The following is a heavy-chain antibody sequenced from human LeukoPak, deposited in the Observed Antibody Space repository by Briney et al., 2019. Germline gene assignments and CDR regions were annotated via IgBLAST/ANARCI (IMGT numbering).Heavy chain of an antibody. D-gene: IGHD3-16*01. CDR3: ARDPVGWGFFDY. V-gene: IGHV4-4*02. CDR1: GGSISSTEW. Sequence: SETLSLTCAVSGGSISSTEWWSWVCQPPGKGLEWIGEIYHSGSTNYNPSLKSRVTISADKSKNQFSLKLSSVTAADTAVYYCARDPVGWGFFDYWGQGTLVTVSS. J-gene: IGHJ4*02. CDR2: IYHSGST.